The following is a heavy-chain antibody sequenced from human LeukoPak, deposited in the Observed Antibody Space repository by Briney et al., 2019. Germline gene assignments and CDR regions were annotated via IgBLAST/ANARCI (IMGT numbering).Heavy chain of an antibody. CDR1: GFTFSTYA. V-gene: IGHV3-21*01. CDR2: ISSSSSYI. J-gene: IGHJ4*02. D-gene: IGHD6-19*01. CDR3: ARKVRGSGWYSVWYFDY. Sequence: GGSLRLSCAASGFTFSTYAMNWVRQAPGKGLEWVSSISSSSSYIYYADSVKGRFTISRDNAKNSLYLQMNSLRAEDTAVYYCARKVRGSGWYSVWYFDYWGQGTLVTVSS.